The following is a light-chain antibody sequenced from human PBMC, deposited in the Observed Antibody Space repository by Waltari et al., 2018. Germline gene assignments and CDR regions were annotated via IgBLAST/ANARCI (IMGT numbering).Light chain of an antibody. Sequence: EIVLTQSPETLSFSLGERATLSCRASPIVGSGYLAWYKQRPGQAPRLLMYGASIRATGIPNRLTGSVSATDFTLTINRLEPDDFAMYYCHQYGNSPYTFGQGTNLQIK. J-gene: IGKJ2*01. CDR2: GAS. V-gene: IGKV3-20*01. CDR3: HQYGNSPYT. CDR1: PIVGSGY.